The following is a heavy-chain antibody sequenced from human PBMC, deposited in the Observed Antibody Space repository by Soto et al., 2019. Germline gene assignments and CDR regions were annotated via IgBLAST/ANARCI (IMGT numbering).Heavy chain of an antibody. CDR3: ARFGGSSSGWYSN. CDR2: INHSGST. D-gene: IGHD6-19*01. V-gene: IGHV4-34*01. Sequence: TSETLSLTCAVYGGSFSGYYWSWIRQPPGKGLEWIGEINHSGSTNYNPSLKSRVTISVDTSKNQFSLKLSSVTAADTAVYYCARFGGSSSGWYSNWGQGTLVTVSS. CDR1: GGSFSGYY. J-gene: IGHJ4*02.